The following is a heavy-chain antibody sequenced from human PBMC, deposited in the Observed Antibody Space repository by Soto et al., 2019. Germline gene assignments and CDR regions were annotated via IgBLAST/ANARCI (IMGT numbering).Heavy chain of an antibody. Sequence: GESLKISSKCSGYSFTSYWSGWVRQMPGKGLEWMGIIYPGDSDTRYSPSFQGQVTISADKSISTAYLQWTSPKASDTAMYYHARAIRGYRSSCYTLFSALDFWAQGPPSTVSS. CDR1: GYSFTSYW. V-gene: IGHV5-51*01. CDR3: ARAIRGYRSSCYTLFSALDF. D-gene: IGHD6-13*01. CDR2: IYPGDSDT. J-gene: IGHJ6*02.